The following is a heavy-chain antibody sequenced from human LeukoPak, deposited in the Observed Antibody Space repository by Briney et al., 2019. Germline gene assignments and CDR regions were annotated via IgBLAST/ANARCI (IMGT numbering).Heavy chain of an antibody. J-gene: IGHJ4*02. D-gene: IGHD2-8*01. V-gene: IGHV1-18*01. CDR2: ISAYNGNT. Sequence: ASVKVSCKASGYTFTSYGISWVRQAPGQGLEWMGWISAYNGNTNYAQKLQGRVTMTTDTSTSTAYMELRSLRSDGTAVYYCARDRNVLMVYAIVFDYWGQGTLVTVSS. CDR1: GYTFTSYG. CDR3: ARDRNVLMVYAIVFDY.